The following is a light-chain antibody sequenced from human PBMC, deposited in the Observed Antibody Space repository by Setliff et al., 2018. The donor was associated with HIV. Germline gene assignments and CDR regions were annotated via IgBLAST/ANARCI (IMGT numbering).Light chain of an antibody. V-gene: IGLV1-40*01. Sequence: QPALTQPPSVSGAPGQRVTISCTGSSSNIGAGYDVHWYQQLPGTAPKLLIYGNSNRPSGVPDRFSGSKSGTSASLAITGFQAEDEADYYCQSYDSSLSAYVFGTGTKGTVL. CDR1: SSNIGAGYD. CDR2: GNS. J-gene: IGLJ1*01. CDR3: QSYDSSLSAYV.